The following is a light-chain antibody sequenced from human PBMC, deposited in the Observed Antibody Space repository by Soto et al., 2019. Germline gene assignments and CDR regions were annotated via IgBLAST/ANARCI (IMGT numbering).Light chain of an antibody. V-gene: IGLV2-23*01. CDR1: SSDVGSYNL. Sequence: QSALTQPASVSGSPGQSITISCTGTSSDVGSYNLVSWYQQHPGKAPKLMIYEGSKRPSGVSNRFSGSKSGNTASLTISGLQAEDEADYYCCSYAGSSTWMEFGGGTKLTFL. CDR2: EGS. J-gene: IGLJ2*01. CDR3: CSYAGSSTWME.